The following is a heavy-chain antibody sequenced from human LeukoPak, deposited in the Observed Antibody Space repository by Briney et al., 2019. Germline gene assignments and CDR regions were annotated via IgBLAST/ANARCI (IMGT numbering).Heavy chain of an antibody. CDR2: IYTSGST. CDR3: ARLLGYCSGGSCLNWFDP. J-gene: IGHJ5*02. Sequence: PSETLSLTCTVSGGSISSYYWSWIRQPAGKGLEWIGRIYTSGSTNYNPSHKSRVTMSVDTSKNQFSLKLSSVTAADTAVYYCARLLGYCSGGSCLNWFDPWGQGTLVTVSS. V-gene: IGHV4-4*07. CDR1: GGSISSYY. D-gene: IGHD2-15*01.